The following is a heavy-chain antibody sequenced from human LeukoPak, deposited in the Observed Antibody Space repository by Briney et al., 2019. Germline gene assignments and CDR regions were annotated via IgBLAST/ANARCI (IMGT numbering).Heavy chain of an antibody. V-gene: IGHV3-21*01. CDR3: ARTYYDILTGYNPYFDY. J-gene: IGHJ4*02. Sequence: GGSLRLSRTASGFTFRDYGMSWVRQAPGKGLEWVSSITSSSTSTYYADSVKGRFTISRDNAKNSLYLQMNSLRAEDTAVYYCARTYYDILTGYNPYFDYWGQGSLVTVSS. D-gene: IGHD3-9*01. CDR2: ITSSSTST. CDR1: GFTFRDYG.